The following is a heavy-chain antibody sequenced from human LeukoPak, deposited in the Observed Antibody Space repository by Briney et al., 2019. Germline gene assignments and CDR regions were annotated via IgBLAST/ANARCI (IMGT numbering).Heavy chain of an antibody. J-gene: IGHJ1*01. V-gene: IGHV1-2*02. CDR2: INPNSGGT. CDR3: ARGYPLSTTAAGTYFQH. CDR1: GYTFSGYY. Sequence: ASATVSCMASGYTFSGYYMHWVRQAPGQGLEWMGWINPNSGGTNYAQKFQGRVTMTRDTSISTAYMELSRLRSDDTAVYYCARGYPLSTTAAGTYFQHWGQGTLVTVSS. D-gene: IGHD6-13*01.